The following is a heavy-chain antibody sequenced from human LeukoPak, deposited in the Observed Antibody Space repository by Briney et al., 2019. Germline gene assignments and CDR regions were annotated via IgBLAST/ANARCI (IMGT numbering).Heavy chain of an antibody. J-gene: IGHJ6*02. CDR2: IKSKTDGGTT. D-gene: IGHD2-2*02. Sequence: GGSLRLSCAASGFTFSNAWMSWVRQAPGKGLEWVGRIKSKTDGGTTVYAAPVKGRFTISRDDSKNTLYLQMNSLKTEDTAVYYCTTGMMDQLLYSYYYYYGMDVWGQGTTVTVSS. CDR1: GFTFSNAW. V-gene: IGHV3-15*01. CDR3: TTGMMDQLLYSYYYYYGMDV.